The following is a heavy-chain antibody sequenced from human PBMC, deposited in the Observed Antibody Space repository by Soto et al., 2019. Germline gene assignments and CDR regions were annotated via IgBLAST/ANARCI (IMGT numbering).Heavy chain of an antibody. V-gene: IGHV4-31*03. D-gene: IGHD5-18*01. CDR3: EREVTSAAASDAFDI. CDR2: IDYIGRA. CDR1: GGSISSDNYF. J-gene: IGHJ3*02. Sequence: PSETLSLTCTVSGGSISSDNYFWSWIRQHPGKGLEWIGYIDYIGRAYYNPSPKSRVTTSVDTSKNQFSLRLSSVTVADTATYYCEREVTSAAASDAFDIWGQGTVVTVSS.